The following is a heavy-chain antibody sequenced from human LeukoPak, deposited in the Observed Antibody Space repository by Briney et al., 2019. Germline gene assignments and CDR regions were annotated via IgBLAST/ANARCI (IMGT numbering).Heavy chain of an antibody. CDR3: ARDLSITIFGMSNWFDP. D-gene: IGHD3-3*01. J-gene: IGHJ5*02. CDR1: GYTFTGYY. Sequence: GASVKVSCKASGYTFTGYYMHWVRQAPGQGLEWMGRINPNSGGTNYAQKFQGRVTMTRDTSISTAYMELSRLRSDDTAVYYCARDLSITIFGMSNWFDPWGQGTLVTVSS. CDR2: INPNSGGT. V-gene: IGHV1-2*06.